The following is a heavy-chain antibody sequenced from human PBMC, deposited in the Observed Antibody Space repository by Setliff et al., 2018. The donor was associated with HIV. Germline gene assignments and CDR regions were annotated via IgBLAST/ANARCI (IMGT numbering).Heavy chain of an antibody. V-gene: IGHV4-59*08. CDR3: ARHLYYYDSSGYLQPYYYMDV. Sequence: SETLSLTCTVSGGSISLYYWSWIRQPPGKGLEWIGYIYYSGTTNYNPSLKNRVTISVDTSKNQFSLRLTSVTAADTAVYYCARHLYYYDSSGYLQPYYYMDVWGKGTTVTVSS. CDR2: IYYSGTT. CDR1: GGSISLYY. J-gene: IGHJ6*03. D-gene: IGHD3-22*01.